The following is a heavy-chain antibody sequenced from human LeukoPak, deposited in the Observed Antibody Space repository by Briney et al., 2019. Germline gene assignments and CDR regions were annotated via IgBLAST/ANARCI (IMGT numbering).Heavy chain of an antibody. CDR2: ISYSGNT. D-gene: IGHD2-15*01. CDR1: GGSIISSDYH. V-gene: IGHV4-39*01. Sequence: PSETLSLTCTVSGGSIISSDYHWGWVRQPPGKGLEWIGTISYSGNTDYNPSLRSRVTISVDTSNNQFSQRLGSVTAADTAVYHCARHCCSGPAKRVFDIWGQGTMVTVSS. J-gene: IGHJ3*02. CDR3: ARHCCSGPAKRVFDI.